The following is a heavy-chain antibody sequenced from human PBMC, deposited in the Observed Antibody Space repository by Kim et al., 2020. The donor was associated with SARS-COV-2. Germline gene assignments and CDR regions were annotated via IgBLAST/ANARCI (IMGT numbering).Heavy chain of an antibody. CDR1: GFTFGSYG. CDR3: ASLPLLPEYIGMYD. V-gene: IGHV3-33*01. CDR2: MWYGGRNK. J-gene: IGHJ6*02. Sequence: GGSLRLSCAASGFTFGSYGMHWVRQAPGKGLEWVAVMWYGGRNKYYADSVKGRFTISRDNSKNTLYLQMNSLRDEDTAVYYCASLPLLPEYIGMYDWGQG. D-gene: IGHD5-18*01.